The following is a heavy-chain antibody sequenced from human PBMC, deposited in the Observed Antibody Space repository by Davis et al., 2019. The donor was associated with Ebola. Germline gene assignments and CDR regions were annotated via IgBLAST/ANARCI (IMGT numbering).Heavy chain of an antibody. D-gene: IGHD3-10*01. CDR1: GYSFTNYW. CDR2: IYPGDSDA. CDR3: ARRSQDYGSGSYPDN. J-gene: IGHJ4*02. V-gene: IGHV5-51*01. Sequence: GGSLRLSCKGSGYSFTNYWIGWVRQMPGKGLEWLGIIYPGDSDARYSPSFLGQVTISADKSISTAYLQWSSLKASDTAMYYCARRSQDYGSGSYPDNWGQGTLVTVSS.